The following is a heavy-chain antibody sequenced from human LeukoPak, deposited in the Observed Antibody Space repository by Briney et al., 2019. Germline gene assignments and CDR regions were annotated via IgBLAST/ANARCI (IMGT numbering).Heavy chain of an antibody. J-gene: IGHJ6*02. CDR2: ISSSSNYI. CDR3: ARVDCTSTSCYYYYYGMDV. V-gene: IGHV3-21*01. Sequence: GGSLRLSCAASGFTFSSYSMNWVRQAPGKGLEWVSFISSSSNYIYYADSVKGRFTISRDNAKNSLYLQMNSLRAEDTAVYYCARVDCTSTSCYYYYYGMDVWGQGTTVTVSS. CDR1: GFTFSSYS. D-gene: IGHD2-2*01.